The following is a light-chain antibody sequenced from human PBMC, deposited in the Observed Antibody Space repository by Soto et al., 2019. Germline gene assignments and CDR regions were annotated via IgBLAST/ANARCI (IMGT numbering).Light chain of an antibody. CDR1: QSISSW. CDR3: QQYKRYSWT. J-gene: IGKJ1*01. CDR2: DAS. V-gene: IGKV1-5*01. Sequence: DIQMTQSPSTLSASVGDRVTITCRASQSISSWLAWYQQKPGKAPKILIYDASSLESGVPSRFSGSGSGTEFTLTISSLQPDDFATYYCQQYKRYSWTFGQGTKVEIK.